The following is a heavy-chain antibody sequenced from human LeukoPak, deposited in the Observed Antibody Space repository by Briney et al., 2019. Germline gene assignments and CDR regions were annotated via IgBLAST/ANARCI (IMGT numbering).Heavy chain of an antibody. CDR2: IGGGGGST. D-gene: IGHD6-19*01. CDR3: ASHARRTSGWYSFAY. J-gene: IGHJ4*02. Sequence: GGSLRLACSLFGFTLGHYAVSCVRQAPGKGLEWVSTIGGGGGSTDYTDSVKGRFTISRDNSKNTLFLQMNSLRAEDTAVYYCASHARRTSGWYSFAYWGQGTLVTVSS. V-gene: IGHV3-23*01. CDR1: GFTLGHYA.